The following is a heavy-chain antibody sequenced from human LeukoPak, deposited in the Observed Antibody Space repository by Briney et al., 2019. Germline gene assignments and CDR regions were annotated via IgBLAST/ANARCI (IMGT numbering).Heavy chain of an antibody. V-gene: IGHV3-53*01. CDR3: ARDLYFDY. J-gene: IGHJ4*02. CDR2: IYSGGST. Sequence: GGSLRLSCAASGSTFSSYAMSWVRQAPGKGLEWVSVIYSGGSTYYADSVKGRFTISRDNSKNTLYLQMNSLRAEDTAVYYCARDLYFDYWGQGTLVTVSS. CDR1: GSTFSSYA.